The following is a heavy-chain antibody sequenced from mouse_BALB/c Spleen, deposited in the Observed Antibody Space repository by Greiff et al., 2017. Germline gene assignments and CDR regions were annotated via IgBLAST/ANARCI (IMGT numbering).Heavy chain of an antibody. CDR2: IDPETGGT. CDR1: GYTFTDYE. Sequence: QVQLQQSGAELVRPGASVTLSCKASGYTFTDYEMHWVKQTPVHGLEWIGAIDPETGGTAYNQKFKGKATLTADKSSSTAYMELRSLTSEDSAVYYCRREGLTTVVANWYWDVWGEETTVTVSS. V-gene: IGHV1-15*01. CDR3: RREGLTTVVANWYWDV. D-gene: IGHD1-1*01. J-gene: IGHJ1*01.